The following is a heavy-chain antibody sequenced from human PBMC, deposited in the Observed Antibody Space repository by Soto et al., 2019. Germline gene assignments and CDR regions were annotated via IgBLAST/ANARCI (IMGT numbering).Heavy chain of an antibody. J-gene: IGHJ4*02. V-gene: IGHV1-3*01. Sequence: QVQFVQSGPEVKKPGASVRISCKASGYTFNYYAIQWVRQAPGQRLEWMGWINAGNGDTKYSQNFQARVTITRDTSANTAYRELSSLRFDDTAVYYCARGEWRAAGPGRIDYWGQGTLVTVSS. CDR2: INAGNGDT. D-gene: IGHD6-13*01. CDR1: GYTFNYYA. CDR3: ARGEWRAAGPGRIDY.